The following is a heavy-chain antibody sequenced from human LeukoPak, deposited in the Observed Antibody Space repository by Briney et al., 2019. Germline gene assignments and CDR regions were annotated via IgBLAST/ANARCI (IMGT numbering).Heavy chain of an antibody. V-gene: IGHV4-59*08. D-gene: IGHD3-10*01. J-gene: IGHJ4*02. Sequence: SETLSLTCTVSGCSISSYYWSWIRQPPGKGLEWIGYIYYSGSTNYNPSLKSRVTISVDTSKNQFSLKLSSVTAADTAVYYCARQVVREAGHDYWGQGTLVTVSS. CDR3: ARQVVREAGHDY. CDR2: IYYSGST. CDR1: GCSISSYY.